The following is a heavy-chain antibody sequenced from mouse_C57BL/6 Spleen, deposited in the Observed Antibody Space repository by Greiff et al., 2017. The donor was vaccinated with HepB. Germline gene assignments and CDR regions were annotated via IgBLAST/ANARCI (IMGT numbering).Heavy chain of an antibody. CDR1: GYTFTSYT. D-gene: IGHD4-1*01. V-gene: IGHV1-4*01. J-gene: IGHJ3*01. CDR3: ASEELGFAY. CDR2: INPSSGYT. Sequence: VQGVESGAELARPGASVKMSCKASGYTFTSYTMHWVKQRPGQGLEWIGYINPSSGYTKYNQKFKDKATLTADKSSSTAYMQLSSLTSEDSAVYYCASEELGFAYWGQGTLVTVSA.